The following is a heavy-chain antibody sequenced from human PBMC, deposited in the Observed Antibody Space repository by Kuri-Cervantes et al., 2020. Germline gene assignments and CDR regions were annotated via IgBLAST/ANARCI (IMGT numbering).Heavy chain of an antibody. V-gene: IGHV3-30*19. J-gene: IGHJ6*02. CDR3: AREINSSSWPRPGYYYYGMDV. Sequence: GESLKTSCAASGFTLSSYGMHWVRQAPGKGLEWVAVISYDGSNKYYADSVKGRFTISRDNSKNTLYLQMNSLRAEDTAVYYCAREINSSSWPRPGYYYYGMDVWGQGTTVTVSS. D-gene: IGHD6-13*01. CDR1: GFTLSSYG. CDR2: ISYDGSNK.